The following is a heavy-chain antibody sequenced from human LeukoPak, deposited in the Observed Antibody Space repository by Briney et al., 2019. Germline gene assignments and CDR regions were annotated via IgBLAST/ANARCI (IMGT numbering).Heavy chain of an antibody. Sequence: GRSLRLSCAASGFTFDDYAMHWVRQAPGKGLEWVSGISWNSGSIGYADSVKGRFTISRDNAKNSLYLQMNSLRAEDTALYYCAKDIYDFWSGYYQARPYYYGMDVWGQGTTVTVSS. CDR3: AKDIYDFWSGYYQARPYYYGMDV. J-gene: IGHJ6*02. V-gene: IGHV3-9*01. CDR1: GFTFDDYA. D-gene: IGHD3-3*01. CDR2: ISWNSGSI.